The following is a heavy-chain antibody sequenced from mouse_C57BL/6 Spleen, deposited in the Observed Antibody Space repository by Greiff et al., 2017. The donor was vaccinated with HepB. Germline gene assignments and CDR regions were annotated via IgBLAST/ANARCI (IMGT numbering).Heavy chain of an antibody. CDR3: ARVVVAHYYAMDD. J-gene: IGHJ4*01. CDR1: GYTFTSYW. V-gene: IGHV1-61*01. CDR2: IYPSDSET. D-gene: IGHD1-1*01. Sequence: QVQLQQPGAELVRPGSSVKLSCKASGYTFTSYWMDWVKQRPGQGLEWIGNIYPSDSETHYNQKFKDKATLTVDKSSSTAYMQLSSLTSDDSAVYYCARVVVAHYYAMDDWGQGTSVTVSS.